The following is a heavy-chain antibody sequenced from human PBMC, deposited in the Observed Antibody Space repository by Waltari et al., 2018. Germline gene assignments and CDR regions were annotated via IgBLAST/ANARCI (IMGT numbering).Heavy chain of an antibody. Sequence: QLQLQESGPGLVKPSETLSLTCTVSGGSISSSSYYWGWIRQPPGKGLEWIGSIYYSGSTYYNPSLKSRVTISVDTSKNQFSLKLSSVTAADTAVYYCARHLRHKSVVVIAMGAFDIWGQGTMVTVSS. V-gene: IGHV4-39*01. J-gene: IGHJ3*02. CDR3: ARHLRHKSVVVIAMGAFDI. CDR1: GGSISSSSYY. CDR2: IYYSGST. D-gene: IGHD2-21*01.